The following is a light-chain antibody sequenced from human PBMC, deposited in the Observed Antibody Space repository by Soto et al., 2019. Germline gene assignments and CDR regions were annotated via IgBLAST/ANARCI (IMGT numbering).Light chain of an antibody. V-gene: IGKV3-11*01. J-gene: IGKJ1*01. Sequence: ETVLTQSPGTLSLSPGERATLFCRASQSVSRYLAWYQQKPGQAPRLLIYDTSIRATGIPARFSGSGSGTDFTLTINSLEPEDFAIYYCQQRTTWLGTFGQGTKVEIK. CDR2: DTS. CDR1: QSVSRY. CDR3: QQRTTWLGT.